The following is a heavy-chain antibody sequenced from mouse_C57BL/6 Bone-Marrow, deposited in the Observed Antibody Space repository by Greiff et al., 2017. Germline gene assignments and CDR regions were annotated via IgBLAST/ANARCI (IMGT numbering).Heavy chain of an antibody. CDR2: IGGVGSA. V-gene: IGHV2-6*01. CDR3: ARYYYDDAMDY. Sequence: VQLKESGPGLVAPSPSLSITCTVSGFSLTSYGVDWVRQSPGKGLEWLGGIGGVGSANYNSALKSRLSISKDNSKSQVFLKMNSLQSDDADIYYCARYYYDDAMDYWGQGTSVTVSS. J-gene: IGHJ4*01. D-gene: IGHD1-1*02. CDR1: GFSLTSYG.